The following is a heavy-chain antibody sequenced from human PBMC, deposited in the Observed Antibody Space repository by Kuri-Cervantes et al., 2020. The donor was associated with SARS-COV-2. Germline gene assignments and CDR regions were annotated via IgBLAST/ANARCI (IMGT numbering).Heavy chain of an antibody. CDR3: ARSPSYTSGNNYYMDV. J-gene: IGHJ6*03. CDR1: GYSISSGYY. Sequence: SETLSLTCAVSGYSISSGYYWGWIRQPPGKGLEWIGSIYHSGSTYYNPSLKSRVTISVDTSKNQFSLKLSSLTAADTAMYYCARSPSYTSGNNYYMDVWGKGTTVTVSS. CDR2: IYHSGST. V-gene: IGHV4-38-2*01. D-gene: IGHD3-10*01.